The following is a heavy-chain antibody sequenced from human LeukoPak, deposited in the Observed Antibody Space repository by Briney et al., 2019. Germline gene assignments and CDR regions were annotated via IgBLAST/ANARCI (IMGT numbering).Heavy chain of an antibody. V-gene: IGHV3-23*01. CDR1: GFTFSSYD. CDR3: AKTTTGYSSGRFPGWPVDY. J-gene: IGHJ4*02. CDR2: IFGSGGSK. D-gene: IGHD6-19*01. Sequence: GRSLRLSCAASGFTFSSYDMDWVRQAPGKGLEWVSGIFGSGGSKHYADSVKGRFTISRDNSKNTVYLQMNSLRAEDTAVYYCAKTTTGYSSGRFPGWPVDYWGQGTLVTVSS.